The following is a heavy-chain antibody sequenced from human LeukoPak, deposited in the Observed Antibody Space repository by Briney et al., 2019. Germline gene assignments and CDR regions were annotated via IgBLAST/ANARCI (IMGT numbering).Heavy chain of an antibody. Sequence: GGSLRLSCAASGFTFSSYEMNWVRQAPGKGLEWVSGISDSGENTHYADSVKGRFTISRDLSTNTLFLQMNSLRAEDTALYYCAKIQGWFNAAFQIGGQGTMVTVSS. CDR3: AKIQGWFNAAFQI. D-gene: IGHD6-19*01. V-gene: IGHV3-23*01. J-gene: IGHJ3*02. CDR2: ISDSGENT. CDR1: GFTFSSYE.